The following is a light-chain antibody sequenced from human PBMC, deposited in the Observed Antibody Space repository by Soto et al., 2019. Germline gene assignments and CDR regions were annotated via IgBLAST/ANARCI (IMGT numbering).Light chain of an antibody. CDR3: SSYTPISTYA. CDR2: DVR. J-gene: IGLJ1*01. CDR1: SRDVGGYNY. Sequence: HSVLTQPPSVSGSPGQSITISCTGTSRDVGGYNYVSWYQQHPGKAPKLMIYDVRTRPSGVSNRFSGSKSVNTAYMTISWLQAEDEADYYCSSYTPISTYAFGTGTKVTVL. V-gene: IGLV2-14*01.